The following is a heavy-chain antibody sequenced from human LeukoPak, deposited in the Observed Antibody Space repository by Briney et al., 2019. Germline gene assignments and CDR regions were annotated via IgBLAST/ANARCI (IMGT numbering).Heavy chain of an antibody. CDR2: ISWNSGSI. D-gene: IGHD2-2*01. CDR3: AKGKGGSTTSCPDY. V-gene: IGHV3-9*03. CDR1: GFTFDDYA. Sequence: PGRSLRLSXAASGFTFDDYAMHWVRQAPGKGLEWVSGISWNSGSIGYADSVKGRFTISRDNAKNSLYLQMNSLGAEDMALYYCAKGKGGSTTSCPDYWGQATLVTVSS. J-gene: IGHJ4*02.